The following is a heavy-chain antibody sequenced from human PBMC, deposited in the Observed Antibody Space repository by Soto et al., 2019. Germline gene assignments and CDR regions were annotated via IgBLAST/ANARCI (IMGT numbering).Heavy chain of an antibody. CDR3: ATDQGSSWYEIDY. Sequence: GGSLRLSCAASGFTFSNYAVTWVRQAPGKGLEWVSTISGSGGSTYYADSVKGRFTISRDNSKNTLYLQMNSLRAEDTAVYYCATDQGSSWYEIDYWGQVTLFTVSS. J-gene: IGHJ4*02. V-gene: IGHV3-23*01. CDR1: GFTFSNYA. CDR2: ISGSGGST. D-gene: IGHD6-13*01.